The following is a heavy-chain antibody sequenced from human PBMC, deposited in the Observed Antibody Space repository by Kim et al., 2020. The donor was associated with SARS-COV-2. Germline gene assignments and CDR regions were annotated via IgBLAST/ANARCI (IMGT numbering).Heavy chain of an antibody. Sequence: GGSLRLSCAASGFTFSSYAMSWVRQAPGKGLEWVSAISGSGGSTYYADSVKGRFTISRDNSKNTLYLQMNSLRAEDTAVYYCAKDLRYFDWLLFTLKFDYWGQGTLVTVSS. D-gene: IGHD3-9*01. V-gene: IGHV3-23*01. CDR3: AKDLRYFDWLLFTLKFDY. CDR1: GFTFSSYA. CDR2: ISGSGGST. J-gene: IGHJ4*02.